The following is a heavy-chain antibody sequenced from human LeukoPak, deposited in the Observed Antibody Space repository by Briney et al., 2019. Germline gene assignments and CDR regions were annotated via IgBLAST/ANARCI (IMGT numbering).Heavy chain of an antibody. CDR1: GGSISSYY. CDR3: AREPPHDFWSGYYLGNAFDI. D-gene: IGHD3-3*01. J-gene: IGHJ3*02. V-gene: IGHV4-59*01. Sequence: PSETLSPTCTVSGGSISSYYWSWIRQPPGKGLEWIGYIYYSGSTNYNPSLKSRVTISVDTSKNQFSLKLSSVTAADTAVYYCAREPPHDFWSGYYLGNAFDIWGQGTMVTVSS. CDR2: IYYSGST.